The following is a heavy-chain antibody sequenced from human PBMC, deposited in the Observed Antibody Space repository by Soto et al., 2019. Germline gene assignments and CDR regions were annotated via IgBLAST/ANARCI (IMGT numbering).Heavy chain of an antibody. Sequence: SETLSLTCTVSGASLNSYYWSWIRQPAGKGLEWIGHIHSSGSTNYNPSLKSRVTMSVDTSKNQFSLRLMSMTAADTAVYYCARDQGVAAAGITWFDPWGQGSLVIVSS. CDR1: GASLNSYY. J-gene: IGHJ5*02. D-gene: IGHD6-13*01. CDR2: IHSSGST. V-gene: IGHV4-4*07. CDR3: ARDQGVAAAGITWFDP.